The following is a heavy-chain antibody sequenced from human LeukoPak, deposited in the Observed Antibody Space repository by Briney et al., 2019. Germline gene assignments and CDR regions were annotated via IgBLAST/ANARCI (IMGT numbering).Heavy chain of an antibody. D-gene: IGHD3-10*01. Sequence: GGSLRLSCAASGFTFSSYGMHWVRQAPGKGLEWVAFIRYDGSNKYYADSVKGRFTISRDNSKNTLYLQMNSLRAEDTAVYYCAKDSGSGSRPKGFDYWGQGTLVTVSS. V-gene: IGHV3-30*02. J-gene: IGHJ4*02. CDR3: AKDSGSGSRPKGFDY. CDR1: GFTFSSYG. CDR2: IRYDGSNK.